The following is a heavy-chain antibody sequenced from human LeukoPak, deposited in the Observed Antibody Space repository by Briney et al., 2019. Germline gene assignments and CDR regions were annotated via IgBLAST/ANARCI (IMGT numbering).Heavy chain of an antibody. Sequence: ASVKVSCKASGYTFTSYYMHWVRQAPGQGLEWMGMINPGGGSTSYAQKFQGRVTMTRDTSTSTAYMELSSLRSEDTAVYFCASNFNPGYTSGFFPHWGQGTLVTVSS. CDR1: GYTFTSYY. J-gene: IGHJ4*02. CDR3: ASNFNPGYTSGFFPH. D-gene: IGHD6-19*01. CDR2: INPGGGST. V-gene: IGHV1-46*01.